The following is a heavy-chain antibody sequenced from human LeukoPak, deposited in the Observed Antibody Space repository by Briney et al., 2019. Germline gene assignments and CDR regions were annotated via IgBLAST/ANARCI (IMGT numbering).Heavy chain of an antibody. J-gene: IGHJ4*02. Sequence: GGSLRLSCAASGFTLDDYAMHWVRQAPGKGLEWVSGISWNSGSIGYADSVKGRFTISRDNAKNSLYLQMNSLRAEDTALYYCAKSRLLWFGFDYWGQGTLVTVSS. V-gene: IGHV3-9*01. CDR2: ISWNSGSI. D-gene: IGHD3-10*01. CDR1: GFTLDDYA. CDR3: AKSRLLWFGFDY.